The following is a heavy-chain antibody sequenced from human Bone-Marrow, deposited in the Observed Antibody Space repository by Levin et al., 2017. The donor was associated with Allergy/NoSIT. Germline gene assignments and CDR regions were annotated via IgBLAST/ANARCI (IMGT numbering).Heavy chain of an antibody. CDR3: AREYYDFWSGRYDFYYYFDL. D-gene: IGHD3-3*01. CDR2: IIPMFGTT. J-gene: IGHJ2*01. CDR1: GGTLTSFG. V-gene: IGHV1-69*15. Sequence: KISCKASGGTLTSFGINWVRQAPGQGLEWMGRIIPMFGTTDYAQNFQGRVTITADEFTNTAYMELSSLTSEDTAVYYCAREYYDFWSGRYDFYYYFDLWGRGTLVTVSS.